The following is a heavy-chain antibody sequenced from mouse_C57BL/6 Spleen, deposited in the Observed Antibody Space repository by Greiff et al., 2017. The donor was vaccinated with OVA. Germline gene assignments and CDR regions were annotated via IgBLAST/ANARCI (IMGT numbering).Heavy chain of an antibody. CDR2: IDPSDSYT. J-gene: IGHJ2*01. V-gene: IGHV1-69*01. Sequence: QVQLQQPGAELVMPGASVKLSCKASGYTFTSYWMHWVKQRPGQGLEWIGEIDPSDSYTNYNQKFKGKSTLTVDKSSSTAYMQLSSLTSEDSAVYYCARGFGTTVVAKDYWGQGTTLTVSS. CDR1: GYTFTSYW. CDR3: ARGFGTTVVAKDY. D-gene: IGHD1-1*01.